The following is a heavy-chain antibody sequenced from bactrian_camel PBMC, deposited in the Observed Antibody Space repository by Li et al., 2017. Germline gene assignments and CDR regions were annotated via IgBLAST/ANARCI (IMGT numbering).Heavy chain of an antibody. CDR2: ISFDGTP. CDR3: AADGFRRCFSGATWGIDY. D-gene: IGHD3*01. V-gene: IGHV3S68*01. CDR1: GFTSNGCS. Sequence: HVQLVESGGGSVQDGGSLRLSCTAPGFTSNGCSMDWFRQAAGKEREWVSSISFDGTPMYADSVEGRFTISKDNAKNTLYLQMNSLKPEDTAMYYCAADGFRRCFSGATWGIDYWGQGTQVTVS. J-gene: IGHJ4*01.